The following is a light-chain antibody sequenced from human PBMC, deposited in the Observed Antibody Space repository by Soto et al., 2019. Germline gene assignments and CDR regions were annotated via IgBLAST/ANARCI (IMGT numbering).Light chain of an antibody. V-gene: IGKV3-20*01. Sequence: EIVLTQYPATLSLSPADVATLSCRSSQSITKFLAWYQQRPGQPPRLLIYEACGRASGVPARFSGSGSGTDFTLTISRLEPEDFAVYYCQQYGSSPPITFGQGTRLEI. CDR3: QQYGSSPPIT. J-gene: IGKJ5*01. CDR2: EAC. CDR1: QSITKF.